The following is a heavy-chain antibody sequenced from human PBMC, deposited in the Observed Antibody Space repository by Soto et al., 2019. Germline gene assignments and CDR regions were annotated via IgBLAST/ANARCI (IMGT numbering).Heavy chain of an antibody. D-gene: IGHD5-12*01. CDR3: ARGQYSGYVVKGWFDP. CDR1: GGSFSGYY. Sequence: SETLSLTCAVYGGSFSGYYWSWIRQPPGKGLEWIGEINHSGSTNYNPSLKSRVTISVDTSKNQLSLKLSSVTAADTAVYYCARGQYSGYVVKGWFDPWGQGTLVTVSS. V-gene: IGHV4-34*01. J-gene: IGHJ5*02. CDR2: INHSGST.